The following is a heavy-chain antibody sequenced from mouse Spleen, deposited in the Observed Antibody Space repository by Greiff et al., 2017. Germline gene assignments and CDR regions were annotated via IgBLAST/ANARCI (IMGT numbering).Heavy chain of an antibody. Sequence: DVKLQESGPGLVKPSQSLSLTCSVTGYSITSGYYWNWIRQFPGNKLEWMGYISYDGSNNYNPSLKNRISITRDTSKNQFFLKLNSVTTEDTATYYCARQDYGYDGFAYWGQGTLVTVSA. V-gene: IGHV3-6*01. CDR3: ARQDYGYDGFAY. J-gene: IGHJ3*01. CDR1: GYSITSGYY. D-gene: IGHD2-2*01. CDR2: ISYDGSN.